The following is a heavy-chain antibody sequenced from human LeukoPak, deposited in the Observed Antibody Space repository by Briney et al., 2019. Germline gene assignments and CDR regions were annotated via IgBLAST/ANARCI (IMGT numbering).Heavy chain of an antibody. CDR2: IYTSGSN. Sequence: SETLSLTCTLSGGSISGYYWSWIRQPPGKGLEWIGYIYTSGSNNYNRSLKRRVTISVDTYKNQFSLQLSYVTDAEPAVYYCASLTQVYAIYGGEFDYWGQGTLVTVSS. CDR1: GGSISGYY. V-gene: IGHV4-4*09. J-gene: IGHJ4*02. D-gene: IGHD2-8*01. CDR3: ASLTQVYAIYGGEFDY.